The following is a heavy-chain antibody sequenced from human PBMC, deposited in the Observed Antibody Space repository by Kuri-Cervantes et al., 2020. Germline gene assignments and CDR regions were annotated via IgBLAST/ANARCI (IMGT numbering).Heavy chain of an antibody. CDR3: ARGSKNVWGLLIGGYFQH. D-gene: IGHD1-26*01. CDR1: GFTFSSYS. Sequence: GGSLRLSCAASGFTFSSYSMNWVRQAPGKGLEWVAVISYDGSNKYYADSVKGRFTISRDNSKNTLYLQMNSLRAEETAVDYCARGSKNVWGLLIGGYFQHWGQGTLVTVSS. CDR2: ISYDGSNK. J-gene: IGHJ1*01. V-gene: IGHV3-30*03.